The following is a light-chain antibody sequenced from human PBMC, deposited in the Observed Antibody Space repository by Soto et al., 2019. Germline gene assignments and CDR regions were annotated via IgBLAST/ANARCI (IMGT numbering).Light chain of an antibody. V-gene: IGLV1-40*01. CDR2: GKN. J-gene: IGLJ1*01. CDR1: SSKIGASYE. CDR3: QSFDSSLSGPCV. Sequence: QSVLMQPPSVSGAPGQRVTISCTGSSSKIGASYEVHWYQHLPRAAPKLLIFGKNNRPSGVPDRISGSKSGTSASLANTSFQVEVEAHYYCQSFDSSLSGPCVFGTGTKGTVL.